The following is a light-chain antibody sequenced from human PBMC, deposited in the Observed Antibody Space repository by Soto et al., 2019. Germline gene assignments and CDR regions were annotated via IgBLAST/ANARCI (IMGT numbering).Light chain of an antibody. Sequence: DIQMTQSPSSLSASVGDRVTITCRASQDISSWLAWYQQKPEKAPKPLIYATSSLQSGVPSRFSGSGSGTDFTPTISSLQPEDFATYYCQQYKSYPLTFGGGTKVDIK. CDR3: QQYKSYPLT. CDR2: ATS. J-gene: IGKJ4*01. V-gene: IGKV1D-16*01. CDR1: QDISSW.